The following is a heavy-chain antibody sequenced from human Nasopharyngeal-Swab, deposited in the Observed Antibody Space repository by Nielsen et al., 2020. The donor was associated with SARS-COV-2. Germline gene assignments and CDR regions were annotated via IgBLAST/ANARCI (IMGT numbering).Heavy chain of an antibody. CDR3: ARGGGVTTLYYYGMDV. V-gene: IGHV4-4*02. CDR1: GGSISSSNW. D-gene: IGHD4-17*01. J-gene: IGHJ6*02. Sequence: SETLSLTCAVSGGSISSSNWWSWVRQPPGKGLEWIGEIYHSGSTNYNPSLKSRVTISVDKSKNQFSLKLSSVTAADTAVYYCARGGGVTTLYYYGMDVWGQGTTVTVSS. CDR2: IYHSGST.